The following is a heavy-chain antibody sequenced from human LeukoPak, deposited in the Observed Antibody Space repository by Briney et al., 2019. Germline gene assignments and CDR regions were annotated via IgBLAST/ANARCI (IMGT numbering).Heavy chain of an antibody. Sequence: WASVKVSCKVSGYTLTELSMHWVRQAPGKGLEWMGGLDPEDGETIYAQKFQGRVTMTEDTSTDTAYMELSSLRSEDTAVYYCATVPNYYYDSSGYQTAAYYFDYWGQGTLVTVSS. CDR1: GYTLTELS. D-gene: IGHD3-22*01. V-gene: IGHV1-24*01. J-gene: IGHJ4*02. CDR2: LDPEDGET. CDR3: ATVPNYYYDSSGYQTAAYYFDY.